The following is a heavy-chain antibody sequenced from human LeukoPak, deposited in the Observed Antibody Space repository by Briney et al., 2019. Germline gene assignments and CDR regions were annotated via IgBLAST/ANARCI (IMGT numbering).Heavy chain of an antibody. V-gene: IGHV1-2*04. CDR1: GYTFTGYY. J-gene: IGHJ6*04. D-gene: IGHD4-17*01. CDR2: INPNSGGT. Sequence: ASVKVSCKASGYTFTGYYMHWVRQAPGQGLEWMGWINPNSGGTNYAQKLQGWVTMTRDTSISTAYMELSRLRSDDTAVYYCARNGDYDYYYGMDVWGKGTTVTVPS. CDR3: ARNGDYDYYYGMDV.